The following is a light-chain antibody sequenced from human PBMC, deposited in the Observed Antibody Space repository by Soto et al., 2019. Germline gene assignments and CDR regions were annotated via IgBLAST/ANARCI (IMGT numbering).Light chain of an antibody. CDR1: QSVSSC. V-gene: IGKV3-11*01. Sequence: EIVLTQSPATLSLSPGERATLSCRSRQSVSSCLACYQQKPCQAPRLLIYDASNRATGIPARFSGSGSGTDFTLTISSLEPEDFAVYYCQQRSNWPPTFGGGTKVEIK. CDR2: DAS. J-gene: IGKJ4*01. CDR3: QQRSNWPPT.